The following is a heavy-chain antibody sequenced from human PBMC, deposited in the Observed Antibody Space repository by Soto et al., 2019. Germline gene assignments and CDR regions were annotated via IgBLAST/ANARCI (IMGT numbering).Heavy chain of an antibody. CDR3: AREVVVGGSHWLDP. J-gene: IGHJ5*02. CDR1: GFTFAIND. D-gene: IGHD2-15*01. V-gene: IGHV1-8*01. Sequence: QVQLVQSGAEVKKPGASVKVSCKASGFTFAINDINWVRQAPGQGLQWMGWMNANVDATDSPQEFKGRGSMTWNASTSAAYLELHNLRSDDAAVYYCAREVVVGGSHWLDPGGQGRLVTVSS. CDR2: MNANVDAT.